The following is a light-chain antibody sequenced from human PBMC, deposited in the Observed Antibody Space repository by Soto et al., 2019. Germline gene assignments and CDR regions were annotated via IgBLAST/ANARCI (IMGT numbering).Light chain of an antibody. CDR3: QQYSSHDLLT. V-gene: IGKV1-5*01. Sequence: DIPMTQSPATLSSSVGDRVTITCRASQSISSLLAWYQEKPGRAPKLLIYDASTLESGVPSRFSGSGSGTEFTLTISSLQPDDFATYYCQQYSSHDLLTFGGGTKVEIK. J-gene: IGKJ4*01. CDR2: DAS. CDR1: QSISSL.